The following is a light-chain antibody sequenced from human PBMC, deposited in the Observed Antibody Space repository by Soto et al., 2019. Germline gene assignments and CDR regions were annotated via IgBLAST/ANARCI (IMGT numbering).Light chain of an antibody. CDR2: EVS. J-gene: IGLJ2*01. V-gene: IGLV2-23*02. CDR1: SRAIGSFDF. CDR3: CSYAGSRLVV. Sequence: QSALTQPASVAGSPGQSITISCTGTSRAIGSFDFVSWYQQHPGKAPKIMNYEVSKRPSGTSKRFSGSKSGHTASLTISGLQAEDEADYYCCSYAGSRLVVFGGVTKVTVL.